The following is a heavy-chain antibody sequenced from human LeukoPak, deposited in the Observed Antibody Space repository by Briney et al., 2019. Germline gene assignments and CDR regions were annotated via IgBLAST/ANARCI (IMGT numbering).Heavy chain of an antibody. D-gene: IGHD3-3*01. V-gene: IGHV4-34*01. CDR2: INHSGST. CDR3: ARSPTGDDFWSGYYEETGTDYYYYMDV. J-gene: IGHJ6*03. CDR1: GGSFSGYY. Sequence: SETLSLTCAVYGGSFSGYYWSWIRQPPGKGLEWIGEINHSGSTNYNPSLKSRVTISVDTSKNQFSLKLSSVTAADTAVYYCARSPTGDDFWSGYYEETGTDYYYYMDVWGKGTTVTVSS.